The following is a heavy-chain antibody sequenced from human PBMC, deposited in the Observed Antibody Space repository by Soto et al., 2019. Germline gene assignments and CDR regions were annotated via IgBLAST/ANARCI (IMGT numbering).Heavy chain of an antibody. CDR2: IFYSGST. D-gene: IGHD6-13*01. V-gene: IGHV4-30-4*01. CDR1: GGSLTSCDYY. CDR3: ARDRRVSNSWSPGDNYYCYGMDV. Sequence: SETLSLTCTFSGGSLTSCDYYCRWLRQPPWKGLEWIGYIFYSGSTYYNPSIKSRVTISLDTSKNQFSLKRTSVTAAYTAVYYCARDRRVSNSWSPGDNYYCYGMDVWGQGTTCTVS. J-gene: IGHJ6*01.